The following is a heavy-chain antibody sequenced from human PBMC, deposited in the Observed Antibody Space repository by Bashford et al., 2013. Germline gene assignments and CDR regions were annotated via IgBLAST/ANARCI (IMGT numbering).Heavy chain of an antibody. J-gene: IGHJ6*03. Sequence: GSLRLSCSASGITFSSYWNHWVRQGSGKGPVWVSGMNSDGTIRGYADSVKGRFTISRDNAKNTLYLQMNSLRAEDTAVYYCARDHRYYDFWSGNYYYYYMDVWGKGTTVTVSS. CDR2: MNSDGTIR. CDR1: GITFSSYW. V-gene: IGHV3-74*01. CDR3: ARDHRYYDFWSGNYYYYYMDV. D-gene: IGHD3-3*01.